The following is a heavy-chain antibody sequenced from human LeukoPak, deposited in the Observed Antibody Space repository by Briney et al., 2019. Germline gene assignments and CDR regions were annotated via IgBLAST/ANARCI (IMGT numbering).Heavy chain of an antibody. J-gene: IGHJ6*02. CDR3: ARGYSSSWYRRYYYYGMDV. Sequence: SVKVSCKASGYTFTGYYMHWVRQAPGQGLEWMGGIIPIFGTASYAKKFQGRVTITADESTSTAYMELSSLRSEDTAVYYCARGYSSSWYRRYYYYGMDVWGQGTTVTVSS. D-gene: IGHD6-13*01. CDR2: IIPIFGTA. CDR1: GYTFTGYY. V-gene: IGHV1-69*13.